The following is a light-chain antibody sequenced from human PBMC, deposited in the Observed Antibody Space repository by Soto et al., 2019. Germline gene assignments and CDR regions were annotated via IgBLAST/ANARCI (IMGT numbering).Light chain of an antibody. Sequence: IVLTQSPVTLSLSPGEGATLSCRASQSVTGTNLAWYQQRAGQAPRLLIYDAVRRATGIPDRFSGSGSGTDFTLTIRRLEPEDFAVYYCHQYGSSLGTFCHGTKVEV. CDR2: DAV. J-gene: IGKJ2*01. CDR3: HQYGSSLGT. V-gene: IGKV3-20*01. CDR1: QSVTGTN.